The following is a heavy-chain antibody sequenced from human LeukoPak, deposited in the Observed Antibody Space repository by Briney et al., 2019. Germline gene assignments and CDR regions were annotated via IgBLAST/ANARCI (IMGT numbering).Heavy chain of an antibody. J-gene: IGHJ4*02. CDR1: GGSISSGSYY. CDR3: ARGYSSSSVDY. Sequence: PSQTLSLICTVSGGSISSGSYYSSWIRQPAGKGLEWIGRIYTSGSTNYNPSLKSRVTISVDTSKNQFSLKLSSVTAADTAVYYCARGYSSSSVDYWGQGTLVTVSS. V-gene: IGHV4-61*02. D-gene: IGHD6-6*01. CDR2: IYTSGST.